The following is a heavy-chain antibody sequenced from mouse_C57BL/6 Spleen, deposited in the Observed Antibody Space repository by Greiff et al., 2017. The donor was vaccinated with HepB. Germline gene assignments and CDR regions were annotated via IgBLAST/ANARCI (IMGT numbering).Heavy chain of an antibody. J-gene: IGHJ2*01. D-gene: IGHD1-1*01. CDR3: TTIYYYGSSLPGCDY. Sequence: VQLQQSGAELVRPGASVKLSCTASGFNIKDYYMHWVKQRPEQGLEWIGRIDPEDGDTEYAPKFQGKATMTADTSSNTAYLQLSSLTSEDTAVYYCTTIYYYGSSLPGCDYWGQGTTLTVSS. CDR1: GFNIKDYY. V-gene: IGHV14-1*01. CDR2: IDPEDGDT.